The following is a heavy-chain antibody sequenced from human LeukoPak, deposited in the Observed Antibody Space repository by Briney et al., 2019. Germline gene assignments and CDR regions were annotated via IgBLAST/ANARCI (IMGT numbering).Heavy chain of an antibody. CDR3: ARDVRYSAN. D-gene: IGHD3-9*01. CDR1: GFTFSSYE. Sequence: PGGSLRLSCAASGFTFSSYEMNWVRQARGKGLEWVLYISSSCSTIYYEDPVKGRFTISRDNAKNSLYLQMNSLRVEDTAVYYCARDVRYSANWGQGTRVAVSS. CDR2: ISSSCSTI. V-gene: IGHV3-48*03. J-gene: IGHJ4*02.